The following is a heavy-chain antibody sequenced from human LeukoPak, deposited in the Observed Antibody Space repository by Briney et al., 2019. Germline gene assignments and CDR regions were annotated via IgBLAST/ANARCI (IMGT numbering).Heavy chain of an antibody. CDR3: VRETTTEYYDSSGYYRRTEVFDA. CDR1: GDSINSLDL. V-gene: IGHV4-59*11. J-gene: IGHJ3*01. D-gene: IGHD3-22*01. Sequence: PSETLSLTCTVSGDSINSLDLWSWVRQPPGKGLEWIGFVYYSGRTNYNASLKSRVTMSVDTSKNQFSLMLRSVTAADTAVYYCVRETTTEYYDSSGYYRRTEVFDAWGQGTMVTVSS. CDR2: VYYSGRT.